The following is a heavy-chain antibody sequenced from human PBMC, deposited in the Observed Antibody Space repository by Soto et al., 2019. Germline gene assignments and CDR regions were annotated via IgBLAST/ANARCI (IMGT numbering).Heavy chain of an antibody. CDR2: ISPIVGTA. V-gene: IGHV1-69*06. D-gene: IGHD2-15*01. CDR1: GGTLSSYA. CDR3: ARGFLLVRRIWFDP. J-gene: IGHJ5*02. Sequence: GASLKVSCKASGGTLSSYAISWVRQAPGQGLEWMGGISPIVGTANYAQKFQGRVTITADKSARTPYMELSRLSSDDTAVYYCARGFLLVRRIWFDPRGEGTLVPLSS.